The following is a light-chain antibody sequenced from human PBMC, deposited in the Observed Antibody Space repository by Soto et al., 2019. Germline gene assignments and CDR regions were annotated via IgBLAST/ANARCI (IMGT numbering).Light chain of an antibody. Sequence: EIVLTQSPGTLSLSPGERATLSCRASQSVSSSYLAWYQQKPGRAPRLLIYAASSRATGIPDRFSGSGSGTDFTLTVSRLAPEDFAVYFCQAYGDSPPYTVGQGTKLEIK. CDR2: AAS. CDR1: QSVSSSY. J-gene: IGKJ2*01. V-gene: IGKV3-20*01. CDR3: QAYGDSPPYT.